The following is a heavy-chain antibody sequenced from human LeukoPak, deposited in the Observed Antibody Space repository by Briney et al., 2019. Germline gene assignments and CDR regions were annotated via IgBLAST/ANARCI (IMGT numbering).Heavy chain of an antibody. CDR1: GFTFDDYA. CDR2: ISGDGGST. Sequence: PGGSLRLSCAASGFTFDDYAMPWVRQAPGKGLEWVSLISGDGGSTYYADCVKGRFTISRDNSKNSLYLQMNSLRTEATALYYCAKDIIPYYYYGMDVWGQGTTVTVSS. V-gene: IGHV3-43*02. D-gene: IGHD3-16*02. J-gene: IGHJ6*02. CDR3: AKDIIPYYYYGMDV.